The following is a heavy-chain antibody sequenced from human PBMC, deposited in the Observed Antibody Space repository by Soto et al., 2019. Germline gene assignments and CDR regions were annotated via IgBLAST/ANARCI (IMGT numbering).Heavy chain of an antibody. J-gene: IGHJ4*02. CDR2: IKTDGSST. D-gene: IGHD3-10*01. CDR1: GFTFSSFW. Sequence: EVQLVESGGGLVQPGGSLRLSCAVSGFTFSSFWMHWVRQAPGEGLVWVSRIKTDGSSTRYADSVKGRFTISRDNAKNTLYLQMNSLRVEDTAMYYCAKRGVDTFGLSYWGQGTLVTVSS. CDR3: AKRGVDTFGLSY. V-gene: IGHV3-74*01.